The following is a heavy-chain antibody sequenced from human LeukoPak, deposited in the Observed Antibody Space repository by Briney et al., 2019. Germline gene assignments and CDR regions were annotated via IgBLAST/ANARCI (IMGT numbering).Heavy chain of an antibody. Sequence: GGSLRLSCAASGFTVSSYWMSWVRQAQGKGLEWVANIKQEGSQKYYVDSVKGRFSISRDNAKNSLYLQVNSLRAEDTAVYYCARGVPYASWSGPHYSDYWGQGTLVTVSS. D-gene: IGHD3-3*01. CDR2: IKQEGSQK. CDR3: ARGVPYASWSGPHYSDY. CDR1: GFTVSSYW. V-gene: IGHV3-7*01. J-gene: IGHJ4*02.